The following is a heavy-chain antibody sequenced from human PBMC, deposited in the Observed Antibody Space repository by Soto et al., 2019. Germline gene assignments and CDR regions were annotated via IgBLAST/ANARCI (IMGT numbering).Heavy chain of an antibody. V-gene: IGHV3-53*02. CDR2: TYTGGNS. CDR1: GLSVSDKY. J-gene: IGHJ4*02. CDR3: ARQGYSYGLDF. Sequence: EVQLVQTGGGVIKPGGSLSLSCAASGLSVSDKYMSWVRQAPGKGLEWVSLTYTGGNSYFADFVKGRFIVSRDISKNTLVLHRNRLAAEATAVYYWARQGYSYGLDFWGQGSLVTVSS. D-gene: IGHD3-10*01.